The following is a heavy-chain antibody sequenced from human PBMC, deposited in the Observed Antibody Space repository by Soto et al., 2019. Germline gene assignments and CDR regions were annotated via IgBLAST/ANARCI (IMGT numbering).Heavy chain of an antibody. CDR2: IIPIFGPA. V-gene: IGHV1-69*01. J-gene: IGHJ4*02. D-gene: IGHD3-16*01. CDR3: ARLGNGGRCGLPDSFDY. CDR1: GGTFSAYT. Sequence: QVQLAQSGAEVKPPGSSVKVSCKASGGTFSAYTFSWVRLAPGKGLEWLGGIIPIFGPANYAQNFQDRVTITADESTTTVYMQLSSLRFGDTAVYFCARLGNGGRCGLPDSFDYWGQVTLVTVAS.